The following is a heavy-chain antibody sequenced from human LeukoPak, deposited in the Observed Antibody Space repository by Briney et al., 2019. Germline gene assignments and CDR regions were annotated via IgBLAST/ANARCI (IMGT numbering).Heavy chain of an antibody. CDR2: ISGSGGST. V-gene: IGHV3-23*01. D-gene: IGHD3-22*01. CDR3: ARAQTYYYDSSGYYVY. Sequence: GGSLRLSCAASGFTFSSYGMSWVRQAPGKGLEWVSAISGSGGSTYYADSVKGRFTISRDNSKNTLYLQMNSLRAEDTAVYYCARAQTYYYDSSGYYVYWGQGTLVTVSS. J-gene: IGHJ4*02. CDR1: GFTFSSYG.